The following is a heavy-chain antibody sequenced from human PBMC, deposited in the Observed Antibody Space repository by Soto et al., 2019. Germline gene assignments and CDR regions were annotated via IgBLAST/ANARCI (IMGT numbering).Heavy chain of an antibody. CDR2: VSASGEST. D-gene: IGHD2-2*01. Sequence: PGGSLRLSCVASGFTFSNHAMSGVRLAPGRRLEWVSGVSASGESTYYADSVKGRFTISRDNSKNTLYLHMNSLRGDDTAVYFCAKSEYCIGTNCYDWFASWGRGTLVTVSS. V-gene: IGHV3-23*01. CDR3: AKSEYCIGTNCYDWFAS. J-gene: IGHJ5*01. CDR1: GFTFSNHA.